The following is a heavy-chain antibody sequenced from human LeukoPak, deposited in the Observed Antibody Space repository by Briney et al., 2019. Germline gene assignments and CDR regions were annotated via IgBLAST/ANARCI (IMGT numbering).Heavy chain of an antibody. CDR1: GGTFSSYA. V-gene: IGHV1-69*13. CDR3: ARETYGGNPYYFDY. D-gene: IGHD4-23*01. J-gene: IGHJ4*02. CDR2: IIPIFGTA. Sequence: SVKVSCKASGGTFSSYAISWVRQAPGQGLEWMGGIIPIFGTANYAQKFQGRVTITADGSTSTAYMELSSLRSEDTAVYYCARETYGGNPYYFDYWGQGTLVTVSS.